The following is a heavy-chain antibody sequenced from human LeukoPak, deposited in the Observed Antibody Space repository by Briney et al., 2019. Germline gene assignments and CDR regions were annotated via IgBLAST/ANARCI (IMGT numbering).Heavy chain of an antibody. D-gene: IGHD6-13*01. J-gene: IGHJ6*03. CDR3: ARAYPSSSWLNYYYYMDV. CDR2: IKQDGSEK. CDR1: GFTFSSYW. V-gene: IGHV3-7*04. Sequence: PGGSLRLSCAASGFTFSSYWMSWVRQATGKGLEWLANIKQDGSEKYYVDSVKGRFTISRDNAKNSLYLQMNSLRAEDTAVYYCARAYPSSSWLNYYYYMDVWGKGTTVTVSS.